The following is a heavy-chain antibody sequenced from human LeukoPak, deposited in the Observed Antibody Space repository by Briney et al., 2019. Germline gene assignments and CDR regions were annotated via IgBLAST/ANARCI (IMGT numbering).Heavy chain of an antibody. CDR3: ARTYYYGSGSYYNPGY. V-gene: IGHV5-51*01. Sequence: GESLKISCKGSGYSFTSYWIGWVRQMPGKGLEWMGIIYPGDSDTRYSPSFQGQVTISADKSISTAYLQWSSLKASDTAMYYCARTYYYGSGSYYNPGYWGQETLVTVSS. CDR1: GYSFTSYW. J-gene: IGHJ4*02. D-gene: IGHD3-10*01. CDR2: IYPGDSDT.